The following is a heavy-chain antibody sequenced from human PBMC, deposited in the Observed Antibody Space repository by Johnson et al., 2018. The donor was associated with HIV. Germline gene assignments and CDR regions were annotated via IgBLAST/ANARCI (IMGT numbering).Heavy chain of an antibody. V-gene: IGHV3-48*01. CDR3: ARDVTKDAFDI. Sequence: EVQLVESGAGVVQPGRSLRLSCAASGFTFSSYAMHWVRQAPGKGLEWVSYLSSSGSTIHYADSVTGRFTSSKDNSKNTLYLQMNSLRAEETAVYYCARDVTKDAFDIWGQGTMVTVSS. D-gene: IGHD4-17*01. CDR2: LSSSGSTI. CDR1: GFTFSSYA. J-gene: IGHJ3*02.